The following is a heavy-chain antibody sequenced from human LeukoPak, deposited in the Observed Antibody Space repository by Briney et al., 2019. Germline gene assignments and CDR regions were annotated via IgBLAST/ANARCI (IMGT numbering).Heavy chain of an antibody. CDR3: ARLTRRSGNYFDY. D-gene: IGHD1-1*01. V-gene: IGHV4-61*01. Sequence: PSETLSLTCAVSGDSVSSSNYYWSWTRQPPGKGLEWIGYIYYGGNTNYNPSLQSRATISVDTSKSQFSLKLSSVTAADTAVYYCARLTRRSGNYFDYWGQGTLVTVSS. CDR1: GDSVSSSNYY. CDR2: IYYGGNT. J-gene: IGHJ4*02.